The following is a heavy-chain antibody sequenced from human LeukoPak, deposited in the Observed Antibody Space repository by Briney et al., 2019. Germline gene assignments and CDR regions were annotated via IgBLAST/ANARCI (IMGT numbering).Heavy chain of an antibody. D-gene: IGHD5-24*01. CDR2: ISRSGDST. Sequence: GSPRLSCAASGFTFSSYAMSWVRQAPGKGLEWVSAISRSGDSTYYADSVKGRFTISRDNSKNTLYLQMNSLRAEDTAVYFCARASRDGTENWCDPWGQGTLVTVSS. V-gene: IGHV3-23*01. CDR1: GFTFSSYA. J-gene: IGHJ5*02. CDR3: ARASRDGTENWCDP.